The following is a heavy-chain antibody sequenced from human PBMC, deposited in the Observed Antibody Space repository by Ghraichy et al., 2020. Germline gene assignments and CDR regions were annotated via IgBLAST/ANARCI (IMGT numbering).Heavy chain of an antibody. Sequence: SCTASGFTFTSAWMHWVRQVPGEGLVWVSHINSDGSNTAYADSVKGRFTISRDNAKNTLYLQMNSLRAEDTAVYYCTRDILYSSSYWGQGTLVTVSS. D-gene: IGHD6-13*01. J-gene: IGHJ4*02. CDR3: TRDILYSSSY. V-gene: IGHV3-74*01. CDR2: INSDGSNT. CDR1: GFTFTSAW.